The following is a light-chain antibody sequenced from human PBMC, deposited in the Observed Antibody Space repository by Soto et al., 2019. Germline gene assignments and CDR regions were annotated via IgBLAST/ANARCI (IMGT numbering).Light chain of an antibody. CDR1: SSDVGAYNY. Sequence: QSALTQPASVSGSPGQSIAISCTGSSSDVGAYNYVSWYQQHPGKAPKLLVSEVSNRPSGVSDRFSGSKSGNTASLTISGLQAEDEADYYCSSLTTSFTGVFGTGTKLTVL. J-gene: IGLJ1*01. CDR2: EVS. CDR3: SSLTTSFTGV. V-gene: IGLV2-14*01.